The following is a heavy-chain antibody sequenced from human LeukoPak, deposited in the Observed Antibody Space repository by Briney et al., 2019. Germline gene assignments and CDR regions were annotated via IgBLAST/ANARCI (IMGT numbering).Heavy chain of an antibody. CDR2: ISGSGGST. V-gene: IGHV3-23*01. CDR1: GFTFSSYA. J-gene: IGHJ5*02. D-gene: IGHD5-12*01. CDR3: AKDLRWVVATIHNWFDP. Sequence: PGGSLRLSCAASGFTFSSYAMSWVRQAPGKGLEWVSAISGSGGSTYYADSVKGRFTISRDNSKNTLYLQMNSLRAEDTAVYYCAKDLRWVVATIHNWFDPWGQGTLVTVSS.